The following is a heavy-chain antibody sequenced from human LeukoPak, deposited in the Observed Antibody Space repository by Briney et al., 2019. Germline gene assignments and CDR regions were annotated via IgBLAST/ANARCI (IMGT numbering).Heavy chain of an antibody. CDR3: TSHLPGWEGEDY. CDR2: IRSKANSYAT. Sequence: GGSLKLSCAASGFTFSGSAMHWVRHASGKGLEWVGRIRSKANSYATAYAASVKGRFTISRDDSKNTAYLQMNSLKTEDTAVYYCTSHLPGWEGEDYWGQGTLVTVSS. D-gene: IGHD1-26*01. CDR1: GFTFSGSA. J-gene: IGHJ4*02. V-gene: IGHV3-73*01.